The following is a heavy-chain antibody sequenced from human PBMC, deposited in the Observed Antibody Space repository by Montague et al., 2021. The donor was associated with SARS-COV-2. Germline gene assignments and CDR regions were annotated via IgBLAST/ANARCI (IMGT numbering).Heavy chain of an antibody. CDR2: IDGGGTT. D-gene: IGHD2/OR15-2a*01. CDR3: ARDTSGHYFRYYGLDV. CDR1: GASLKDHY. Sequence: SETLSLTCGVIGASLKDHYWSWIRQSPAKGLEWIGEIDGGGTTSYNPSLENRVVISMDKSIFQFSPDLKSVTAADAAVYYCARDTSGHYFRYYGLDVWGPGTTVTVSS. V-gene: IGHV4-34*01. J-gene: IGHJ6*02.